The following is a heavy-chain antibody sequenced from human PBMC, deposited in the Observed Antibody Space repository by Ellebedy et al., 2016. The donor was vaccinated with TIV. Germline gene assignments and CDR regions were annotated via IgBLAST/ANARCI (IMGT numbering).Heavy chain of an antibody. D-gene: IGHD4-17*01. Sequence: GESLKISCAASGFSFSSYWMSWVRQAPGKGLEWVANMRQDGGDKYYVDSVKGRFTISRDNAKNSLYLQMNSLRAEDTSVYYCATDGSYGDYRFPAHAFTMWGQGTMVTVSS. CDR1: GFSFSSYW. CDR2: MRQDGGDK. V-gene: IGHV3-7*01. CDR3: ATDGSYGDYRFPAHAFTM. J-gene: IGHJ3*02.